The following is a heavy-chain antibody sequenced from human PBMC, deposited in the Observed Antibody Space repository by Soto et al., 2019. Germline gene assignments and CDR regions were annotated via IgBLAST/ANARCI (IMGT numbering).Heavy chain of an antibody. Sequence: RSETLSLTCTVSGGSMSSYFWNWIRQPAGKGLEWIGRIYSNGSTNYNPSLKSRVTLSVDTSKNHFSLILSSVTAADTAAYYCAREGVAATGTWWFDPWGQGTLVTVSS. V-gene: IGHV4-4*07. CDR2: IYSNGST. CDR1: GGSMSSYF. D-gene: IGHD6-13*01. CDR3: AREGVAATGTWWFDP. J-gene: IGHJ5*02.